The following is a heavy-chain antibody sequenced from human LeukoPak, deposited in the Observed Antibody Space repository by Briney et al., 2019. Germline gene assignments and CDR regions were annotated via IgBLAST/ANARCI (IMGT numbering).Heavy chain of an antibody. Sequence: ASVKVSCKASGYTFTSYGISWVRQAPGQGLEWMGWISAYNGNTNYAQKLQGRVAMTTDTSTSTAYMELRSLRSDDTAVYYCAKFVEWSPTVSPPDYWGQGTLVTVSS. J-gene: IGHJ4*02. CDR2: ISAYNGNT. CDR1: GYTFTSYG. CDR3: AKFVEWSPTVSPPDY. V-gene: IGHV1-18*01. D-gene: IGHD4-17*01.